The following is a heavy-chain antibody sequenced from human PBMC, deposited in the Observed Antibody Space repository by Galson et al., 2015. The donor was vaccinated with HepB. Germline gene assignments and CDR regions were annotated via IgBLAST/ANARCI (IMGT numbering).Heavy chain of an antibody. CDR1: GFTFSSYT. V-gene: IGHV3-48*02. D-gene: IGHD3-10*01. CDR3: ARVYFGSGSSSAYWYFDL. CDR2: ISSTGTTM. Sequence: SLRLSCAASGFTFSSYTMNWVRQAPGKGLESVSYISSTGTTMYYADSAKGRFTISRDNAQNSLYPQMNSLRDEDTAVYYCARVYFGSGSSSAYWYFDLWGRGALVTVS. J-gene: IGHJ2*01.